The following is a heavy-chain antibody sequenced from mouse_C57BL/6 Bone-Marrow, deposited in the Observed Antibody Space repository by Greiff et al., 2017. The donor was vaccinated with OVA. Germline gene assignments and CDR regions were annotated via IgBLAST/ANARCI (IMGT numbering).Heavy chain of an antibody. CDR2: INPNNGGT. J-gene: IGHJ4*01. CDR1: GYTFTDYY. Sequence: EVQLQQSGPELVKPGASVKISCKASGYTFTDYYMNWVKQSHGKSLEWIGDINPNNGGTSYNQKFKGKATLTVDKSSSTAYMELRSLTSEDSAVYYCARRNSYYSNAMDYWGQGTSVTVSS. V-gene: IGHV1-26*01. D-gene: IGHD2-5*01. CDR3: ARRNSYYSNAMDY.